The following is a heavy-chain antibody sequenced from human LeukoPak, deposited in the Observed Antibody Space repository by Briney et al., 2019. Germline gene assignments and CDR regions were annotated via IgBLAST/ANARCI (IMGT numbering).Heavy chain of an antibody. J-gene: IGHJ6*02. V-gene: IGHV5-51*01. CDR2: IYPGDSDT. CDR3: ARQEAYGMDV. CDR1: GYTFTSYW. Sequence: GASLKISCTGSGYTFTSYWIGWVRQMPGKGLEWMGIIYPGDSDTRYSPSFQGQVTISADKSISTAYLQWNSLKASDTAMYYCARQEAYGMDVWGQGTTVTVSS.